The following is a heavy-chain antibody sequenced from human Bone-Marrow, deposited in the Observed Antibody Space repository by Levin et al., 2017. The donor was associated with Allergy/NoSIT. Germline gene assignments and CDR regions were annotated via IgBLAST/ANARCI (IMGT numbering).Heavy chain of an antibody. V-gene: IGHV3-15*01. J-gene: IGHJ5*02. CDR2: IKSISDGGTT. CDR1: GFSFNDAW. Sequence: GGSLRLSCAASGFSFNDAWMNWVRQAPGKGLEWVARIKSISDGGTTTYAAPVRGRFTISRDDSEEKVFLQMNNLKTEDTAVYYCTATKKLLSNWFDPWGQGVLVTVSS. D-gene: IGHD1-26*01. CDR3: TATKKLLSNWFDP.